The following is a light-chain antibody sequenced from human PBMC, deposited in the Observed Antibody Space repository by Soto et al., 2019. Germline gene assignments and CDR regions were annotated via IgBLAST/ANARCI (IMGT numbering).Light chain of an antibody. V-gene: IGKV1-39*01. CDR2: AAS. CDR1: QSISSY. CDR3: QQSYSTPGA. J-gene: IGKJ2*01. Sequence: DIQMTQSPSSLSASVGDRVTITCRASQSISSYLNWYQQKPGKAPKLLIYAASSLQSGVPSRFSGSGSGTDFTLTISSLRPEDFATYYCQQSYSTPGAFGQRTKLEIK.